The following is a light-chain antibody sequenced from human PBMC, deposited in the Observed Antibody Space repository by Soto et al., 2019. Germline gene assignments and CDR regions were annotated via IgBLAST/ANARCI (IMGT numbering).Light chain of an antibody. J-gene: IGLJ1*01. V-gene: IGLV2-8*01. Sequence: QSALTQPPSASGSPGQSVAISCTGTSSDVGGQNYVSWYQQHPGKAPKLIIYAVTGRPSGVPDRFSGSKSGNTASLTVSGLQTEDEADYYCSSHAGNNNYVFGTGTKLTVL. CDR1: SSDVGGQNY. CDR2: AVT. CDR3: SSHAGNNNYV.